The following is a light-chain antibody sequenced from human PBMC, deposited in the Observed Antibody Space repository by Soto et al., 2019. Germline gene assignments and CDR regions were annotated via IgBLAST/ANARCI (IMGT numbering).Light chain of an antibody. Sequence: QSVLAQPASVSGSPGQSITISCTGTSSDVGGYNYVSWYQHHPGEAPKLMIYDVSNRPSGVSNRFSGSKSGNTASLSISGLQPEDEADYYCSSYRTSNTRQIVCGTGTKVIVL. CDR3: SSYRTSNTRQIV. CDR1: SSDVGGYNY. CDR2: DVS. V-gene: IGLV2-14*03. J-gene: IGLJ1*01.